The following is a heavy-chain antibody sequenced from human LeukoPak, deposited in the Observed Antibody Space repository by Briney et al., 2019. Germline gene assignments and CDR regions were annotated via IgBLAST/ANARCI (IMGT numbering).Heavy chain of an antibody. CDR3: ACSVTTQFQGDY. V-gene: IGHV1-46*01. CDR2: INPSGGST. Sequence: ASVKVSCKASGYTFTSYYMHWVRQVPGQGLEWMGIINPSGGSTSYAQKFQGRVTMTRDTSTSTVYMELSSLRSEDTAVYYCACSVTTQFQGDYWGQGTLVTVSS. J-gene: IGHJ4*02. D-gene: IGHD4-17*01. CDR1: GYTFTSYY.